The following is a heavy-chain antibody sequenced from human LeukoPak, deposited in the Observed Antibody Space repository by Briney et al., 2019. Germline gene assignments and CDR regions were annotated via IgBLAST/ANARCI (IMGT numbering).Heavy chain of an antibody. V-gene: IGHV3-23*01. Sequence: PGGSLNSPFAPPGFPLSTNALTGSPQAPGKGLEWVSAISGSGGSTYYADSVKGRFTISRDNSKNTLYLQMNSLRAEDTAVYYCAKVGVVPAATDFWGQGTLVTVSS. J-gene: IGHJ4*02. CDR3: AKVGVVPAATDF. CDR1: GFPLSTNA. D-gene: IGHD2-2*01. CDR2: ISGSGGST.